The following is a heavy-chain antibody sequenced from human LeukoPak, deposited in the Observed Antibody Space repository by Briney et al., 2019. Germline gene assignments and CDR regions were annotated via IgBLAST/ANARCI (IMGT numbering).Heavy chain of an antibody. Sequence: GGSLRLSCAASGFTFSSYAMHWVRQAPGKGLEWVAVISYGGSNKYYADSVKGRFTISRDNSKNTLYLQMNSLRAEDTAVYYCARVRWGYSGYDGDYFDYWGQGTLVTVSS. CDR1: GFTFSSYA. CDR3: ARVRWGYSGYDGDYFDY. J-gene: IGHJ4*02. V-gene: IGHV3-30*04. D-gene: IGHD5-12*01. CDR2: ISYGGSNK.